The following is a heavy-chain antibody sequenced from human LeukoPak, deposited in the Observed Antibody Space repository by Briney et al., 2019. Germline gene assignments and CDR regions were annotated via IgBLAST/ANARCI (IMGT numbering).Heavy chain of an antibody. V-gene: IGHV1-69*05. CDR2: IMPLFGTA. CDR3: ARDVHGDYGSGWFDP. J-gene: IGHJ5*02. CDR1: GATFNNSA. D-gene: IGHD4-17*01. Sequence: SVKVSCKTSGATFNNSAISWVRQAPGQGLEWLGGIMPLFGTAGYAQKFQGRVTITKDESTRTVYLELTSLTSDDTAVYYCARDVHGDYGSGWFDPWGQGTLVSVSS.